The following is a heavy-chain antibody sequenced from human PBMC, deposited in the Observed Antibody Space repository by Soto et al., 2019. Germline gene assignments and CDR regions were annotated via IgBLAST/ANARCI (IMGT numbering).Heavy chain of an antibody. CDR3: GRDYYDSSGYEVYYYYGMDV. CDR2: IYYSGST. D-gene: IGHD3-22*01. V-gene: IGHV4-31*03. J-gene: IGHJ6*02. Sequence: QVQLQESGPGLVKPSQTLSLTCTVSGGSISSGGYYWSWIRQHPGKGLEWIGYIYYSGSTYYNPSLKSRVTISVDTAKNQFALKLRCVTAADTAVYYCGRDYYDSSGYEVYYYYGMDVWGQGTTVTVSS. CDR1: GGSISSGGYY.